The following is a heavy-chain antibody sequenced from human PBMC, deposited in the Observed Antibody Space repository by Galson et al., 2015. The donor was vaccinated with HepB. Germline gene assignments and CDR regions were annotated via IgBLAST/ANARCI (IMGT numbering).Heavy chain of an antibody. Sequence: SLRLSCAASGFTFSSYWMSWVRQAPGKGLEWVANIKQDGSEKYYVDSVKGRFTISRDNAKNSLYLQMNSLRAEDTAVYYCARVKDDILTGYGDYWGQGTLVTVSS. CDR3: ARVKDDILTGYGDY. CDR1: GFTFSSYW. D-gene: IGHD3-9*01. V-gene: IGHV3-7*03. J-gene: IGHJ4*02. CDR2: IKQDGSEK.